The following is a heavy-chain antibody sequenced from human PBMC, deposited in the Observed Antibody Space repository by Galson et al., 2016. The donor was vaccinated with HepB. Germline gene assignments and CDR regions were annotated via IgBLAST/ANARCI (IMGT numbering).Heavy chain of an antibody. CDR1: GGSISSYY. D-gene: IGHD2-15*01. J-gene: IGHJ4*02. Sequence: SETLSLTCTVSGGSISSYYWSWIRQPPGKGLEWIGYIYYSGSTDYNLSLKSRVTILVDTSKNQFSLRLSSVTAADTAVYYCARTLGYCSGNSCYPVLIFDYWGQGTLVTVSS. CDR2: IYYSGST. CDR3: ARTLGYCSGNSCYPVLIFDY. V-gene: IGHV4-59*01.